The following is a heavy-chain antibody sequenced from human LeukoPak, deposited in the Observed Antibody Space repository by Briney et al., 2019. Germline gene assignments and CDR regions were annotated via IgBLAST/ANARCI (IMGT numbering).Heavy chain of an antibody. CDR2: IYWDDDK. Sequence: SGRTLVNPTQTLTLTCTFPGFSLSTIGVGVGWIRQPPGKALEWLALIYWDDDKQYSPSLKSRLSITKDTSKNHVVLIVTNVDPVDTATYYCALTSRSYLNYFDPWGQGTLVTVSS. CDR1: GFSLSTIGVG. D-gene: IGHD1-26*01. CDR3: ALTSRSYLNYFDP. J-gene: IGHJ5*02. V-gene: IGHV2-5*02.